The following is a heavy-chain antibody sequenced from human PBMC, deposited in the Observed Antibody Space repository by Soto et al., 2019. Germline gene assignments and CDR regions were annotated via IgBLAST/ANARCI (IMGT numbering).Heavy chain of an antibody. J-gene: IGHJ6*02. CDR3: ARVGYSYGYWYGMDV. CDR1: GYTFTSYG. D-gene: IGHD5-18*01. Sequence: GASVKVSCKASGYTFTSYGISWVRQAPGQGLGWMGWISAHNGNTNYAQKLQGRVTMTTDTSTSTAYMELRSLRSDDTAVCYRARVGYSYGYWYGMDVWGQGTTVTVAS. V-gene: IGHV1-18*01. CDR2: ISAHNGNT.